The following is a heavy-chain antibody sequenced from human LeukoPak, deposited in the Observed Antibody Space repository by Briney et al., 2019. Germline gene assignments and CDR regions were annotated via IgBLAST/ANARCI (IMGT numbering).Heavy chain of an antibody. Sequence: GGSLRLSCAASGFTFSSYTMNWVRQAPGKGLEWVSAISGSGGSTYYADSVKGRSTISRDNSKNTLYLQMNSLRAEDTAVYYCAKDPRYYYDSSGYFDYWGQGTLVTVSS. CDR2: ISGSGGST. J-gene: IGHJ4*02. CDR3: AKDPRYYYDSSGYFDY. D-gene: IGHD3-22*01. V-gene: IGHV3-23*01. CDR1: GFTFSSYT.